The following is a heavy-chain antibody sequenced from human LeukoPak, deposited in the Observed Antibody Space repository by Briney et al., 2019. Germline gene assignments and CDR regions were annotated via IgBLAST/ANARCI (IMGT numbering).Heavy chain of an antibody. J-gene: IGHJ3*02. V-gene: IGHV4-34*01. Sequence: PSETLSLTCAVYGGSFSGYYWSWIRQPPGKGLEWIGEINHSGSTNYNPSLKSRVTISVDTSKNQFSLKLSSVTAADTAVYYCAREGRRSAFDIWGQGTMVTVSS. CDR3: AREGRRSAFDI. CDR2: INHSGST. CDR1: GGSFSGYY.